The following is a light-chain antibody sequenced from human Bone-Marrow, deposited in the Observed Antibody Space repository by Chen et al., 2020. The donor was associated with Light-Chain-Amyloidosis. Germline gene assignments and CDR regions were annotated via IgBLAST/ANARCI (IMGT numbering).Light chain of an antibody. CDR3: CSYAISGTWV. CDR1: SSDVGYYNL. CDR2: EDN. Sequence: QSALTQPASVSGSPGQSITIPCTGTSSDVGYYNLVSWYQQHPGKSPKLMIYEDNKRPSGISNRFSGSKSGNTASLTISGLQAEDEADYFCCSYAISGTWVFGGGTKLTVL. J-gene: IGLJ3*02. V-gene: IGLV2-23*01.